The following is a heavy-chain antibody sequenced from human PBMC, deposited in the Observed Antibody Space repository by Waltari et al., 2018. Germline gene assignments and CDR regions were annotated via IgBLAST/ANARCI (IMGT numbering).Heavy chain of an antibody. Sequence: QVQLVQSGAEVKKPGASVKVSCKASGYTFTSYDINWVRQATGQGLEWMGWMNPNRGNTGYAQKFQGRVTLAADESTRAAYMGLSSLRSEETAVYYCARAYDASPIGFDPWGQGTLVTVSS. J-gene: IGHJ5*02. CDR1: GYTFTSYD. CDR2: MNPNRGNT. CDR3: ARAYDASPIGFDP. D-gene: IGHD5-12*01. V-gene: IGHV1-8*01.